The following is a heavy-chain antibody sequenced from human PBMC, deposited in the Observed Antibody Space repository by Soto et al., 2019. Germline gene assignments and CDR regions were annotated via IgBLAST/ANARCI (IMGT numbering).Heavy chain of an antibody. CDR2: IWYDGSNK. CDR1: GFIFSSYG. J-gene: IGHJ6*02. D-gene: IGHD3-10*01. Sequence: QVQLVESGGGVVQPGRSLRLSCAASGFIFSSYGMHWVRQAPGKGLEWVAVIWYDGSNKYYADSVKGRFTISRDNSNNTLYLQMNSLRAEDTAVYYCARDRVWFGETQPYYYYYGMDVWGQGTTVTVSS. V-gene: IGHV3-33*01. CDR3: ARDRVWFGETQPYYYYYGMDV.